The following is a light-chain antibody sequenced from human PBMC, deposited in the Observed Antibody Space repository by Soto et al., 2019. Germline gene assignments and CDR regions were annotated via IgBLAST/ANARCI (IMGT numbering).Light chain of an antibody. Sequence: QSALTQPASVSGSPGQSITISCTGTSGDIGYYNHVSWYQQHPGKAPKVIIYDVTYRPSGVSNRFSGSRSGNTASRTISGLQPDDEADYYCSSYAASSPLFGGGTKL. CDR1: SGDIGYYNH. CDR3: SSYAASSPL. V-gene: IGLV2-14*03. CDR2: DVT. J-gene: IGLJ2*01.